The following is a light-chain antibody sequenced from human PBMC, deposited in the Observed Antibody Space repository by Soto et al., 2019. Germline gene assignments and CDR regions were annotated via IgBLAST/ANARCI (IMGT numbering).Light chain of an antibody. J-gene: IGKJ1*01. Sequence: ELVLTQSPATLSLSPGERATLSCRASQSVSSYLAWYQQKPGQAPRLLIYDASNRATGIPARFSGSGSGTDFTLTISSLEPEDFAVYYCQQRSNWPTFGQGTNGDIK. CDR1: QSVSSY. V-gene: IGKV3-11*01. CDR2: DAS. CDR3: QQRSNWPT.